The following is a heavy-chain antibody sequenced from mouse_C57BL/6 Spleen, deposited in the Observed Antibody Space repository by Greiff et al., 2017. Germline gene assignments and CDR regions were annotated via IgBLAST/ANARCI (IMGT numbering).Heavy chain of an antibody. CDR1: GYTFTSYW. CDR2: IDPNSGGT. V-gene: IGHV1-72*01. D-gene: IGHD2-4*01. Sequence: QVQLQQPGAELVKPGASVTLSCKASGYTFTSYWMHWVKQRPGRGLEWIGRIDPNSGGTKYNEKFKSKATLTVDKPSSTAYMQLSSLTSEDSAVYYCAGYDYDDAMDYWGQGTSVTVSS. CDR3: AGYDYDDAMDY. J-gene: IGHJ4*01.